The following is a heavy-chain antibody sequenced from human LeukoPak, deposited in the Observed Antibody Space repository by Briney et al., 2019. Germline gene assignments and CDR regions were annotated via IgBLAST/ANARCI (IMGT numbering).Heavy chain of an antibody. D-gene: IGHD1-1*01. CDR3: ARGGLGTAYYYGMDV. V-gene: IGHV1-18*01. Sequence: GASVKVSCKASGYTFTSYGTSWVRQAPGQGLEWMGWISAYNGNTDYAQKLQGRVTMTTDTSTSTAYMELRSLRSDDTAVYYCARGGLGTAYYYGMDVWGQGTTVTVSS. J-gene: IGHJ6*02. CDR1: GYTFTSYG. CDR2: ISAYNGNT.